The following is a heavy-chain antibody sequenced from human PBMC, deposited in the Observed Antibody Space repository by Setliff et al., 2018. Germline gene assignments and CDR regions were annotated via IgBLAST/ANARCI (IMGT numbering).Heavy chain of an antibody. CDR1: GGTFSSYA. D-gene: IGHD5-18*01. J-gene: IGHJ4*02. CDR2: IIPIFGTA. V-gene: IGHV1-69*13. Sequence: SVKVSCKASGGTFSSYAISWVRQAPGQGLEWMGGIIPIFGTANYAQKVQGRVTITADESTSTAYMELSSLRSEDTAVYYCATSVSWIQLVLYPQGHPEPFDYWGQGTLVTVSS. CDR3: ATSVSWIQLVLYPQGHPEPFDY.